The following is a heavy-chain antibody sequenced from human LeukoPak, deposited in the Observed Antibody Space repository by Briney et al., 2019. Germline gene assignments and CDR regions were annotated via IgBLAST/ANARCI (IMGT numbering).Heavy chain of an antibody. V-gene: IGHV4-59*08. D-gene: IGHD2-15*01. Sequence: PGGSLRLSCAASGFTFDDYAMHWIRQPPGKGLEWIGYIYYSGSTNYNPSLKSRVTISVDTSKNQFSLKLSSVTAADTAVYYCARRGYCSGGKGCWFDPWGQGTLVTVSS. CDR3: ARRGYCSGGKGCWFDP. CDR2: IYYSGST. CDR1: GFTFDDYA. J-gene: IGHJ5*02.